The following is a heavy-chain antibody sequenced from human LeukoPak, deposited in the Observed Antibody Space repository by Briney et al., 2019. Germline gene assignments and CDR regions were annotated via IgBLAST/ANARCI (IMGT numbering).Heavy chain of an antibody. Sequence: SQTLSLTCTVSGGSISSGGYYWSWSWQPPGKGLEWIGYIYHSGSTYYNPSLKSRVTISVDRSKNQFSLKLSSVTAADTAVYYCAREGGGQWPGGEVRAYFFDYWGQGTLVTVSS. CDR3: AREGGGQWPGGEVRAYFFDY. V-gene: IGHV4-30-2*01. D-gene: IGHD6-19*01. J-gene: IGHJ4*02. CDR1: GGSISSGGYY. CDR2: IYHSGST.